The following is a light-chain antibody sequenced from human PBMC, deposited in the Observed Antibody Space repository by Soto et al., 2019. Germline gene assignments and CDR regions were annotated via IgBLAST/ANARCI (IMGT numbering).Light chain of an antibody. V-gene: IGKV3-20*01. CDR1: QTVNSND. J-gene: IGKJ2*01. CDR3: QQYDRLPYT. Sequence: EIVLTQSPDTLSLSPGERATLSCRASQTVNSNDLAWYQHIPGQAPRLLIYGASRRPGGIPDKFSGSGSGTDFTFTINRLEPEDFAVYYCQQYDRLPYTFGRGTKLEI. CDR2: GAS.